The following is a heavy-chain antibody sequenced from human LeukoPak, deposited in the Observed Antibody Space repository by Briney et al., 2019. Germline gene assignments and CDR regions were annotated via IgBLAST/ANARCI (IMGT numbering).Heavy chain of an antibody. CDR1: AFTVSSNY. J-gene: IGHJ5*01. Sequence: GGSLRLSCAASAFTVSSNYMYWVRQAPGKGLEWVSVLYSGGYTYYADSVRGRFTISRDNSKNTLYLQMNSLRPEDTAVYYCARELHGFDSWGRGTLVTVSS. D-gene: IGHD2-15*01. CDR2: LYSGGYT. V-gene: IGHV3-66*02. CDR3: ARELHGFDS.